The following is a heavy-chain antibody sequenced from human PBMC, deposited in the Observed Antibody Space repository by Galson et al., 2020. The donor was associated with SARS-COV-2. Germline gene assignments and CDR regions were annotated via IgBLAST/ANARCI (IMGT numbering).Heavy chain of an antibody. V-gene: IGHV4-39*07. CDR1: GGSISTSGYF. CDR3: ARDEGYGNGLRGADV. J-gene: IGHJ6*02. D-gene: IGHD6-19*01. CDR2: VYSSGSA. Sequence: ASETLSLTCTVSGGSISTSGYFWGWVRQPPGKGLEWIGSVYSSGSAYYNPSLTSPVTISLDTSKNQFSLRLTSVTAADTAMYYCARDEGYGNGLRGADVWGQGTTVTVSS.